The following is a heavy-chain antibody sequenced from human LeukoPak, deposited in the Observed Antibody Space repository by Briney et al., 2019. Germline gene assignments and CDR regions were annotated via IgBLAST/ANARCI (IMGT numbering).Heavy chain of an antibody. CDR2: MTNSRSY. Sequence: GGSLRLSCTVSGFTLSTYSLNWVRRAPGKGLEWVPLMTNSRSYYADSVKGRFTISRDNAKNSLDLVMSSLRVDDTAVYYCAREGGPNVDTAMVTRFFYYYYMDVWGKGTTVTVSS. D-gene: IGHD5-18*01. CDR1: GFTLSTYS. CDR3: AREGGPNVDTAMVTRFFYYYYMDV. J-gene: IGHJ6*03. V-gene: IGHV3-21*01.